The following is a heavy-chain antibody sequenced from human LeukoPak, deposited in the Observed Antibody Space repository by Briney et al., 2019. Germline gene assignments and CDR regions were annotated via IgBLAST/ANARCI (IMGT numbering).Heavy chain of an antibody. J-gene: IGHJ5*02. CDR1: GYRFSPYW. CDR2: ISDGGWAT. V-gene: IGHV3-7*03. CDR3: TRENYVPDS. Sequence: GGSLRLSCVASGYRFSPYWMSRVRQTPGKGLEGVASISDGGWATYYVDSVRGRFTISRDDARNSLFLQMNGLRADDTAVYYCTRENYVPDSWGQGTLVTVPS. D-gene: IGHD3-10*02.